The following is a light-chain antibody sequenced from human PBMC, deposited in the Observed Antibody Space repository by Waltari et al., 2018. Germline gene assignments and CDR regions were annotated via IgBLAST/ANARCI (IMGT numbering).Light chain of an antibody. CDR2: EVT. J-gene: IGLJ1*01. Sequence: QSALTPPASVFGSPGQLITISCTGTNSYLCSYNFCPWFQQHPGAAPKLMIYEVTKRPSGVSNRFSGSKSGNTASLIISGLQGEDEADYYCSSYTTSRTYVFGTGTKVTVL. CDR3: SSYTTSRTYV. V-gene: IGLV2-14*01. CDR1: NSYLCSYNF.